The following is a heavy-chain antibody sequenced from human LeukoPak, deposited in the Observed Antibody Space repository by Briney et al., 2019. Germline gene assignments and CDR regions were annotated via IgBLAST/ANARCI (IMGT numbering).Heavy chain of an antibody. CDR3: ARLKYDYYDSSGYPRSWFDP. V-gene: IGHV4-59*08. J-gene: IGHJ5*02. Sequence: SETLSLTCTVSGGSISSYYWSWIRQPPGKGLEWIGYIYYSGSTNYNPSLKSRVTISVDTSKNQFSLKLSSVTAADTAVYYCARLKYDYYDSSGYPRSWFDPWGQGTLVTVSS. CDR2: IYYSGST. CDR1: GGSISSYY. D-gene: IGHD3-22*01.